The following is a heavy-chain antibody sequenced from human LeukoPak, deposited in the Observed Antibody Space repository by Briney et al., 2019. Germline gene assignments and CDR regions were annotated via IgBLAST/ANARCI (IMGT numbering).Heavy chain of an antibody. CDR1: GGSISSYY. D-gene: IGHD5-18*01. CDR3: ARHQMRYSYGRLFDY. J-gene: IGHJ4*02. CDR2: IYDSGST. V-gene: IGHV4-59*08. Sequence: SETLSLTCTVSGGSISSYYWSWIRQPPGKGLEWIGFIYDSGSTYYNPSLKSRVTISVDTSKNQFSLRLSSVTATDTAEYFCARHQMRYSYGRLFDYWGQGTLVTVSS.